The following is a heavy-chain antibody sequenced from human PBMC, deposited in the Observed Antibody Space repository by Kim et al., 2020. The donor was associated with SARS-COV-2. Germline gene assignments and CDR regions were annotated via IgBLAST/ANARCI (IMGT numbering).Heavy chain of an antibody. V-gene: IGHV4-38-2*02. CDR2: IYQSGTT. Sequence: SETLSLTCNVSGYSISSGSYWAWIRQPPGKGLEWIGSIYQSGTTYDNPSLKSRVIISVDTSKNQFSLKLSSVTAADTAVYYCARDLWSSIPKFDPWGQGTLVTVSS. CDR3: ARDLWSSIPKFDP. CDR1: GYSISSGSY. J-gene: IGHJ5*02. D-gene: IGHD2-21*01.